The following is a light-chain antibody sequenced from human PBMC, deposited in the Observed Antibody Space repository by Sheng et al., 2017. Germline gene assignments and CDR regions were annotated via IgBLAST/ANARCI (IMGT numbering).Light chain of an antibody. Sequence: DIQMTQSPSSLSASVGDRVTITCRASQSISFYLNWYQQKPGKAPKLLVYAASSLQSGVPSRFSGSGSGTDFTLTISSLQPEDFATYYCQQSYSTLTWTFGQGTKVEIK. CDR3: QQSYSTLTWT. CDR1: QSISFY. J-gene: IGKJ1*01. V-gene: IGKV1-39*01. CDR2: AAS.